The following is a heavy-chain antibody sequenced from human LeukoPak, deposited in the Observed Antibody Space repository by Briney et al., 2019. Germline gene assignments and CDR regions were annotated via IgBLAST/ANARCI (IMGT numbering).Heavy chain of an antibody. Sequence: SETLSLTCTVSGGSLSSGDYYWSWIRQPPGKGLEWIGYIYYSGSTYYNPSLKSRVTISVDTSKHQFSLKLTSVTAADTAVYYCARHPPRRSTSRAAKSSFQHWGQGTLVTVSS. CDR2: IYYSGST. J-gene: IGHJ1*01. V-gene: IGHV4-30-4*01. CDR1: GGSLSSGDYY. CDR3: ARHPPRRSTSRAAKSSFQH. D-gene: IGHD2-2*01.